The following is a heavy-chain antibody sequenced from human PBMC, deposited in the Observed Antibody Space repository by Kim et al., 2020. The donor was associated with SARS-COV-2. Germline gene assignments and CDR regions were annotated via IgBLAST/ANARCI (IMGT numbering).Heavy chain of an antibody. Sequence: GGSLRLSCAASGFTFSRYIMNWVRQAPGKGLEWVSSISSSSSYIYYADSVKGRFTISRDNAENSLYLQMNSLRAEDTAVYYCARDDDDSSGYWGFPGWFDPWGQGTLVTVSS. CDR1: GFTFSRYI. CDR2: ISSSSSYI. D-gene: IGHD3-22*01. J-gene: IGHJ5*02. CDR3: ARDDDDSSGYWGFPGWFDP. V-gene: IGHV3-21*01.